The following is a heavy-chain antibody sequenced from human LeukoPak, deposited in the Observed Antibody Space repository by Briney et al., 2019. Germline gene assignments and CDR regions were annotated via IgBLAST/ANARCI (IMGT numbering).Heavy chain of an antibody. CDR3: ARGLPASAAGTVY. D-gene: IGHD6-13*01. CDR1: GFTFSSYN. J-gene: IGHJ4*02. Sequence: GGSLRLSCAASGFTFSSYNMNWVRQAPGKGLEWASSISSSSSYIYYADSVKGRFTISRDNAKNSLYLQMNSLRAEDTAVYYCARGLPASAAGTVYWGQGTLVIVSS. V-gene: IGHV3-21*01. CDR2: ISSSSSYI.